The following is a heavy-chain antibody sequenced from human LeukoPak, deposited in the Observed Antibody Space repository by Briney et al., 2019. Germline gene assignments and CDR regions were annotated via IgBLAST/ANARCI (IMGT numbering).Heavy chain of an antibody. D-gene: IGHD4/OR15-4a*01. V-gene: IGHV1-18*01. Sequence: ASVKVSCKASGYRFSNYGISWVRQAPGQGLEWMGWVSGYNGNTNFAQKFQGRVTTTTDTSTSTVYMDLRSLRSDDTAVYFCARGDYGANVGDYWGQGTLATVSS. J-gene: IGHJ4*02. CDR1: GYRFSNYG. CDR2: VSGYNGNT. CDR3: ARGDYGANVGDY.